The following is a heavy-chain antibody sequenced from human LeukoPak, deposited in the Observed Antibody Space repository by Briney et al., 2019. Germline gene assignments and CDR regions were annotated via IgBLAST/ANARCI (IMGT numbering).Heavy chain of an antibody. Sequence: GGSLRLSCAASEFVFSDYYMSWIRQAPGKGLVWVALVKGDGRTTIYADSVKGRFTISRDNAKNTLYLQMNSLRADDSGVYYCATGHSYGYDYWGQGVLVTVSS. D-gene: IGHD5-18*01. CDR2: VKGDGRTT. J-gene: IGHJ4*02. CDR3: ATGHSYGYDY. CDR1: EFVFSDYY. V-gene: IGHV3-74*01.